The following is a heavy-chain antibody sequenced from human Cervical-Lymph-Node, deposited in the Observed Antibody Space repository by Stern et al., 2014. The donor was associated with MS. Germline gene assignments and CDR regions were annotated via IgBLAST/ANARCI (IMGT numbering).Heavy chain of an antibody. CDR3: ARAKWEPLSWFDS. D-gene: IGHD1-26*01. Sequence: QVQLQESGPRLVKPSETLSLTCTVSGDSISNHYWSWIRQPPGKGLEWIGYIYYSGSTNYNPSLKSRVTVSVDTSKNQFSLKLNSVTAADTAFYYCARAKWEPLSWFDSWGQGTLVTVSS. CDR1: GDSISNHY. J-gene: IGHJ5*01. V-gene: IGHV4-59*11. CDR2: IYYSGST.